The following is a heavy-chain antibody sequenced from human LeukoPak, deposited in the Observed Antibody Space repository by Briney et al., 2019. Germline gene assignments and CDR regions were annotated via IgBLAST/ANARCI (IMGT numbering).Heavy chain of an antibody. CDR3: ARDNCSSTSCYYFDY. D-gene: IGHD2-2*01. CDR1: GFTFSSYS. V-gene: IGHV3-21*01. J-gene: IGHJ4*02. CDR2: ISSSSSYI. Sequence: GGSLRLSCAASGFTFSSYSMNWVRQAPGTGLEWVSSISSSSSYIYYADSVKGRFTISRDNAKNSLYLQMNSLRAEYTAVYYCARDNCSSTSCYYFDYWGQGTLVTVSS.